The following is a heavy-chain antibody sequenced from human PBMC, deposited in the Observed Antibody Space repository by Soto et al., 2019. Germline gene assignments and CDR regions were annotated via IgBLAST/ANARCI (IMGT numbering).Heavy chain of an antibody. CDR1: GFSLNTNAVG. CDR3: AHRRVRDSSGENIDS. J-gene: IGHJ4*02. V-gene: IGHV2-5*02. D-gene: IGHD6-19*01. Sequence: QITLKESGPTLVKPTQTLTLTCTFSGFSLNTNAVGVAWIRQPPGKALEWLALLYWDDDKRYSPSLKSRLTITTATSKNQVVVTMTNMDPEDTATYYCAHRRVRDSSGENIDSWGQGTLVTVSS. CDR2: LYWDDDK.